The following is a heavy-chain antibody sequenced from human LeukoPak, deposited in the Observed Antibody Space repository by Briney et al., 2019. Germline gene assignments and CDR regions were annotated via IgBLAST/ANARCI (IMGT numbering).Heavy chain of an antibody. CDR1: GFTFGDYA. Sequence: PGGSLRLSCTASGFTFGDYAMSWSRQAPGKELEWVGFIRSKAYGGTTEYAASVKGRFTISRDDSKSIAYLQMNSLKTEDTAVYYCTREDCSGGSCYSSIDYWGQGTLVTVSS. D-gene: IGHD2-15*01. CDR2: IRSKAYGGTT. CDR3: TREDCSGGSCYSSIDY. J-gene: IGHJ4*02. V-gene: IGHV3-49*03.